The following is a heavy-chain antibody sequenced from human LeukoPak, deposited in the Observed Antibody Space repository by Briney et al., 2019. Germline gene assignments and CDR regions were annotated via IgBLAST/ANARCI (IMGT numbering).Heavy chain of an antibody. CDR1: GFTFSTSW. D-gene: IGHD6-6*01. CDR3: ARESFAARWD. CDR2: INQDGGEI. J-gene: IGHJ4*02. Sequence: GGSLRLSCAASGFTFSTSWMTWVRQAPGKGLEWVASINQDGGEIHYVDSLKGRFTISRDNTKNSLYLQMNSLTAEDTAVYYCARESFAARWDWGQGTLVTVSS. V-gene: IGHV3-7*01.